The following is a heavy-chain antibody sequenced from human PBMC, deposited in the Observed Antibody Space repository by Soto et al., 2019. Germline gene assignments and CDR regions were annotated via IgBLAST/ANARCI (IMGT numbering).Heavy chain of an antibody. CDR1: GFTFSNYW. CDR2: IDHDGPT. J-gene: IGHJ4*02. Sequence: EVQLVESGGGLVQPGGSLRLSCAGSGFTFSNYWMHWVRQAPGKGLEWVSRIDHDGPTDYADSVRGRFTISRDNADNTLYLQMNSLSPEDTAVSDCVRDRHGDYWGQGTLVTVSS. V-gene: IGHV3-74*01. CDR3: VRDRHGDY. D-gene: IGHD6-6*01.